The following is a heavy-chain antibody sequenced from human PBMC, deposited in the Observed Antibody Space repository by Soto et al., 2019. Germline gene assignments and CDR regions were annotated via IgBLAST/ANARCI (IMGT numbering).Heavy chain of an antibody. CDR3: ARSYCCCDCYSPLWIDY. J-gene: IGHJ4*02. Sequence: PGGSLRLSCAASGFTFSSYWMSWVRQAPGKGLEWVANIKQDGSEKYYVDSVKGRFTISRDNAKNSLYLQMNSLRAEDTAVYYCARSYCCCDCYSPLWIDYWGQGTLVTVSS. V-gene: IGHV3-7*03. CDR1: GFTFSSYW. D-gene: IGHD2-21*02. CDR2: IKQDGSEK.